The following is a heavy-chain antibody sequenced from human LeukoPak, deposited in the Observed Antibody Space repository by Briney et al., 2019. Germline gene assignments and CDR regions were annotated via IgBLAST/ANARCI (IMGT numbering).Heavy chain of an antibody. V-gene: IGHV3-30*04. CDR1: GFTFSAYA. Sequence: GGSLRLSCAASGFTFSAYAMHWVRQAPGKGLEWVAVISFDGSNEYYADSVKGRFTISRDNSKNTLYLQMNSLRAEDTAVYYCAKGSEFDYWGQGTLVTVSS. CDR2: ISFDGSNE. CDR3: AKGSEFDY. J-gene: IGHJ4*02.